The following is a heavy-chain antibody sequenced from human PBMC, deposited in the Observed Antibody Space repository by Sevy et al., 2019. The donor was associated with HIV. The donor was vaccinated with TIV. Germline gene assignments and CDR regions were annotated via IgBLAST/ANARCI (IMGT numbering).Heavy chain of an antibody. V-gene: IGHV1-2*02. CDR3: VRGYFGSGSYRLLY. Sequence: ASVKVSCKASGYSFTGFYIHWMRQAPGQGLEWMGWINPNNGDAKYAQKYQGRVTMTRDTSATTTYMELTSLRSDDTAMYYCVRGYFGSGSYRLLYWGQGVPVTVSS. D-gene: IGHD3-10*01. CDR1: GYSFTGFY. J-gene: IGHJ4*02. CDR2: INPNNGDA.